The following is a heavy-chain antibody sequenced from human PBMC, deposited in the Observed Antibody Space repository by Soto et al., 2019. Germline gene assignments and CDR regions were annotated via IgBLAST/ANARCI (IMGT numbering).Heavy chain of an antibody. V-gene: IGHV2-70*12. J-gene: IGHJ6*02. D-gene: IGHD2-8*01. CDR1: GFSLSTDGMY. CDR3: ARTLCSILMPTPPEMDV. Sequence: SGPTLVNPTQTLTLTCTFSGFSLSTDGMYVRWIRQPPGQALEWLALIDWDDDKYYRPSLKTRLTISEDTSKNKVVLMMTNMEHVDTATYLCARTLCSILMPTPPEMDVWGQGIKGTVS. CDR2: IDWDDDK.